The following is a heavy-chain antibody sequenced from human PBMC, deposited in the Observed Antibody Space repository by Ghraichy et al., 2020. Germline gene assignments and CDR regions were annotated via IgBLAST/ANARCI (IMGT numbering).Heavy chain of an antibody. D-gene: IGHD5-18*01. CDR3: ARGTGYSYGRFDD. CDR2: INGDGSST. CDR1: GFTFSSYW. J-gene: IGHJ4*02. V-gene: IGHV3-74*03. Sequence: GALRLSCAASGFTFSSYWMHWARQAPGKGLVWVSRINGDGSSTTYADSVKGRFTISRDTAKNTLYLHMNSLRDEDTAVYYCARGTGYSYGRFDDWGQGTLVTVSS.